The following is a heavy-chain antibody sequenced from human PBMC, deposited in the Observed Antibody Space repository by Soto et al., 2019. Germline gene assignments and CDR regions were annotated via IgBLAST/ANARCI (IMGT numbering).Heavy chain of an antibody. Sequence: SETLSLTCSFSGGSVTSHYLTWIRQSPEKGLEWIGYMHYTGFSHYNPSLKSRLTISVDTAKNQFTLQLSSVTVADTAVYYLAREAVPAPMEQGYWFDPSGHGTLLTVSS. J-gene: IGHJ5*02. V-gene: IGHV4-59*02. CDR1: GGSVTSHY. D-gene: IGHD2-2*01. CDR2: MHYTGFS. CDR3: AREAVPAPMEQGYWFDP.